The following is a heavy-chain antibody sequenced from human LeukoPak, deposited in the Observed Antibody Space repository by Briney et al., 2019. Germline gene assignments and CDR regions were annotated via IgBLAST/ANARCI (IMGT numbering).Heavy chain of an antibody. CDR2: IKQDGREK. Sequence: GGSLRLSCAASGFTLSSYWMSWVRQAPGKGLEWVANIKQDGREKFYVDSVKGRFTISRDNSKNTLFLQMNSLRAGDSAVYYCATDRERDPSVYYLVGGQGTLITVSS. J-gene: IGHJ4*02. CDR3: ATDRERDPSVYYLV. D-gene: IGHD3-22*01. V-gene: IGHV3-7*03. CDR1: GFTLSSYW.